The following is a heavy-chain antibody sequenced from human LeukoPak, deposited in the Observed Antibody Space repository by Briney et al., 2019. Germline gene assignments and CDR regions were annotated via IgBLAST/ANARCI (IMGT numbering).Heavy chain of an antibody. CDR2: IIPIFGTT. CDR1: VGTFSSYA. V-gene: IGHV1-69*06. CDR3: ARDQRYFDWPIGGTLGYYYMDV. D-gene: IGHD3-9*01. J-gene: IGHJ6*03. Sequence: SVKVSCKASVGTFSSYAISWVRQAPGPGLEWMGGIIPIFGTTNYAQKFQGRVTITADKSTSTAYMELSSLRSEDTAVYYCARDQRYFDWPIGGTLGYYYMDVWGKGTTVTISS.